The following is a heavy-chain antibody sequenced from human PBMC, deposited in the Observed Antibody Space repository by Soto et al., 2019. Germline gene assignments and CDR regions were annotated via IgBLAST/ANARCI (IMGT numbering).Heavy chain of an antibody. D-gene: IGHD3-10*01. CDR1: GGSISSGGFS. Sequence: QLQLQESGSGLVQPSQTLSLTCAVSGGSISSGGFSYSWIRQPPGKGLEWIGCIYDSDTTRYSPSLESRVTISVDRSKNQLSLQLSSVTAADTAVYYCARDSFVTRGGGVNDTFDIWGPGTMVTVSS. CDR3: ARDSFVTRGGGVNDTFDI. V-gene: IGHV4-30-2*01. CDR2: IYDSDTT. J-gene: IGHJ3*02.